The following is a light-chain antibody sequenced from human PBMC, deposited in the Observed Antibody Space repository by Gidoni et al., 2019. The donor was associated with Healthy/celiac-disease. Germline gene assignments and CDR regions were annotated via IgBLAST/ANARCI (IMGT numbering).Light chain of an antibody. CDR2: DAS. J-gene: IGKJ4*01. V-gene: IGKV1-33*01. CDR1: QDISNY. CDR3: QQYDNLPPLT. Sequence: DIQMTQSPSSLSASVGDRVTITCQASQDISNYLNCNQQKPGKAPKLLIYDASNLETGVPSRFSGSGSGTDFTFTISSLQPEDIATYYCQQYDNLPPLTFXGXTKVEIK.